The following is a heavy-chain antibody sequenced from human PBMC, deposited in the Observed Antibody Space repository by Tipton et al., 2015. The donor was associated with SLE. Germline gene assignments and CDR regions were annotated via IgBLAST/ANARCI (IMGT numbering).Heavy chain of an antibody. D-gene: IGHD1-1*01. V-gene: IGHV4-34*01. CDR2: INHSGST. Sequence: TLSLTCAVYGGSFSGYYWSWIRQPPGKGLEWIGEINHSGSTNYNPSLQSRVTISVDTSKNQFSLKLSSVTAADTAVYYCARLETGTTSNFDYWDQGTLVTVSS. CDR3: ARLETGTTSNFDY. CDR1: GGSFSGYY. J-gene: IGHJ4*02.